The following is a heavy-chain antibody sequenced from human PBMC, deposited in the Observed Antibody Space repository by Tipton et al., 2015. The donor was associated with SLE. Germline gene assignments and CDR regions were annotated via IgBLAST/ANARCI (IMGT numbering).Heavy chain of an antibody. D-gene: IGHD3-3*01. CDR1: GFTFSSYW. V-gene: IGHV3-74*01. J-gene: IGHJ6*03. CDR3: ARSLVWSGYFGFMDV. Sequence: SLRLSCAASGFTFSSYWMHWVRQAPGKGLVWVSRSDGSSTSYADSVKGRFTISRDNSKNTLYLQMNSLKAEDTAVYYCARSLVWSGYFGFMDVWGKGTTVTVSS. CDR2: SDGSST.